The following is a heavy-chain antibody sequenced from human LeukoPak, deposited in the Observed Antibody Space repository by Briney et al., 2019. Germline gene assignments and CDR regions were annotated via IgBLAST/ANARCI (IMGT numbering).Heavy chain of an antibody. J-gene: IGHJ4*02. CDR3: AKEYSSSSYFDY. CDR1: GFTFSSYG. V-gene: IGHV3-30*18. CDR2: ISYDGSNK. D-gene: IGHD6-6*01. Sequence: GGSLRLSCAASGFTFSSYGMHWVRQAPGKGLEWVAVISYDGSNKYYADSVKGRFTISRDNSKNTLYLQMNSLRAEDTAAYYCAKEYSSSSYFDYWGQGTLVTVSS.